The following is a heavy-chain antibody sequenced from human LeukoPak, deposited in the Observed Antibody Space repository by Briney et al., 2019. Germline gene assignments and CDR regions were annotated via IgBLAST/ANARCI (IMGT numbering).Heavy chain of an antibody. CDR1: GGSISSYY. D-gene: IGHD4-17*01. CDR3: ARLKYGDYGLYYFDY. J-gene: IGHJ4*02. Sequence: SETLSLTCTVSGGSISSYYWSWIRQPPGKGLEWIGYIYYSGSTNYNPSLKGRVTISVDTSKNQFSLKLSSVTAADTAVYYCARLKYGDYGLYYFDYWGQGTLVTVSS. V-gene: IGHV4-59*08. CDR2: IYYSGST.